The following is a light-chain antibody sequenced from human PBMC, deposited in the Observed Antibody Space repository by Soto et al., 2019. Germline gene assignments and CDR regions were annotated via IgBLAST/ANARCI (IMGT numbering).Light chain of an antibody. V-gene: IGLV6-57*04. Sequence: NFMLTQPHSVSESPGKTVTISCTRSSGSIASNYVQWYQQRPGSAPTPVIYEDNERPSGVPDRFSGSIDSSSNSASLTISGLKNDDDADYYCQSYPSGNVVFGGGTKLTVL. CDR1: SGSIASNY. CDR2: EDN. J-gene: IGLJ2*01. CDR3: QSYPSGNVV.